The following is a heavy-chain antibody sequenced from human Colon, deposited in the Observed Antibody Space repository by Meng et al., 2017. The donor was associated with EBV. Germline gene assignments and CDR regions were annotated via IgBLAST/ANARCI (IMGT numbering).Heavy chain of an antibody. CDR2: IIHGGSP. J-gene: IGHJ4*02. Sequence: QVQLQESGPGLVKPSQTLSLTCTVSGGSISSGGYYWSWIRQPPGKGLEWIGEIIHGGSPSYNPSLKSRVTISIGTSKNQLSLMLSSVTAADTAVYYCARRPTGIDYWGQGTLVTVYS. CDR1: GGSISSGGYY. V-gene: IGHV4-30-4*08. D-gene: IGHD2-8*02. CDR3: ARRPTGIDY.